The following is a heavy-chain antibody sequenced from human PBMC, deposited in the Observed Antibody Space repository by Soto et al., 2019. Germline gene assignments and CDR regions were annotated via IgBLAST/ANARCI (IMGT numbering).Heavy chain of an antibody. CDR2: IIPMVGMA. CDR1: GDTFSFYT. Sequence: QVQLVQSGAEVKKPGSSVRLSCTASGDTFSFYTISWVRQAPGQGPAWMGRIIPMVGMADYPQKLQGRVSISADKSTSTAYMVLSSLRSDDTAVYFCATNYGSGSTHFDYWVQGTLVTVSS. D-gene: IGHD3-10*01. J-gene: IGHJ4*02. CDR3: ATNYGSGSTHFDY. V-gene: IGHV1-69*02.